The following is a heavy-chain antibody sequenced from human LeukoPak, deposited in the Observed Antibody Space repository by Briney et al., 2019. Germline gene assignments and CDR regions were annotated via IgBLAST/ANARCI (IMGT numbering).Heavy chain of an antibody. J-gene: IGHJ4*02. CDR3: AKDLEMATITVGSGGDY. V-gene: IGHV3-23*01. CDR2: ISGGGLST. Sequence: GGSLRLSCEASTFNFGLYVMTWARQAPGKGLEWVSGISGGGLSTYYTDSVKGRFTISRDNSKNTLYLQMNRMTADDTAVYYCAKDLEMATITVGSGGDYWGQGTLVTVSS. CDR1: TFNFGLYV. D-gene: IGHD5-24*01.